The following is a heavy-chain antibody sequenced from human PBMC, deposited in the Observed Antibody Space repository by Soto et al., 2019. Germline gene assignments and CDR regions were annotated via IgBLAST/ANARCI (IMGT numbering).Heavy chain of an antibody. CDR2: ISAYNGNT. D-gene: IGHD1-26*01. CDR3: ARDRSGSLNWFDP. V-gene: IGHV1-18*01. J-gene: IGHJ5*02. CDR1: GYTFTSYG. Sequence: ASVKVSCKASGYTFTSYGISWVRQAPGQGLEWMGRISAYNGNTNYAQKLQGRVTMTTDTSTSTAYTELRSLRSDDTAVDYCARDRSGSLNWFDPWGQGTLVTVSS.